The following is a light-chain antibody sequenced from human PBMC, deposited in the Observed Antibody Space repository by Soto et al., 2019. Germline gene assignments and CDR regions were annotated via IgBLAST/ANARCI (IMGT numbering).Light chain of an antibody. J-gene: IGKJ4*01. V-gene: IGKV3-20*01. Sequence: EIVLTQSPGSLSLSPGERATLSCRASQSVYNNYIAWYQQSPGQAPRVLIYGASTRAAGTPDRFSGSGSGTDFTLTITRLEPEDSALYYCQQYGSSATFGGGTKVEMK. CDR3: QQYGSSAT. CDR1: QSVYNNY. CDR2: GAS.